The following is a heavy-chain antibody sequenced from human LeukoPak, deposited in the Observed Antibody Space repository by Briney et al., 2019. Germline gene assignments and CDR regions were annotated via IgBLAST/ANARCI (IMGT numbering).Heavy chain of an antibody. J-gene: IGHJ4*02. Sequence: ASVKVSCKASGYTFTGYYMHWVRQAPGQGLEWMGWINPNSGGTNYAQKFQGRVTMTRDTSISTAYMELSRLRSDDTAVYYCARAGRRGYSGYDLYYFDYWGQGTLVTVSS. CDR2: INPNSGGT. V-gene: IGHV1-2*02. CDR1: GYTFTGYY. D-gene: IGHD5-12*01. CDR3: ARAGRRGYSGYDLYYFDY.